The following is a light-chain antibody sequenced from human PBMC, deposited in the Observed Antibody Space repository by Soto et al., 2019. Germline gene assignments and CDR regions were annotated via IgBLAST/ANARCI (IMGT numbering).Light chain of an antibody. CDR3: QQYNSYRYT. J-gene: IGKJ2*01. V-gene: IGKV1-9*01. CDR1: QGISTY. Sequence: IQLTQSPSSLSASVGDRVSITCRASQGISTYLAWYQQRPGKAPKLLISGSFTLQSGVPSRFSGRGSGTDFTLTISSLQPEDFATYYCQQYNSYRYTFGQGTKLEIK. CDR2: GSF.